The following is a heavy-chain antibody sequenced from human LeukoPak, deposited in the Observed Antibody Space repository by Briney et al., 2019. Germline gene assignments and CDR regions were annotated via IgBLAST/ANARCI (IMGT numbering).Heavy chain of an antibody. Sequence: PGGSLRLSCAASGVTVSSNYMSWVRHAPGEGREWGSVIYSGGGTSYADSVKGRFKISRDNSKKILYIQMNSLRAEDTAVYYCARMGVGAMGFWGQGTLVTVSS. D-gene: IGHD1-26*01. CDR1: GVTVSSNY. CDR2: IYSGGGT. CDR3: ARMGVGAMGF. V-gene: IGHV3-53*01. J-gene: IGHJ4*02.